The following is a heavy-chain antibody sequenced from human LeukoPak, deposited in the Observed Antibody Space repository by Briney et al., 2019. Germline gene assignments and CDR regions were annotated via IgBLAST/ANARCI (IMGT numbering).Heavy chain of an antibody. V-gene: IGHV4-30-4*01. CDR1: GGSISSGDYY. CDR2: IYYSGST. J-gene: IGHJ5*02. D-gene: IGHD3-3*02. Sequence: SGTLSLTCTVSGGSISSGDYYWSWIRQPPGKGLEWIGYIYYSGSTYYNPSLKSRVTISVDTSKNQFSLKLSSVTAADTAVYYCARSSILAWFDPWGQGTLVTVSS. CDR3: ARSSILAWFDP.